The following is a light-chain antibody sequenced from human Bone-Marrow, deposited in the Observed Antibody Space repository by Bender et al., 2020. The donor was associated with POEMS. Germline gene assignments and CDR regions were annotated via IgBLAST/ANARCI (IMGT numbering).Light chain of an antibody. CDR1: SSNIGAHA. V-gene: IGLV1-44*01. Sequence: QSVLTQPPSASGTPGQRVTISCSGGSSNIGAHAVNWYQHLPGTAPKLLIYSSHRRPSEVPDRFSGSRSGTSASLAISGVQCEDEADEYCTIWDDSLNGWMFGGGTKLTVL. CDR3: TIWDDSLNGWM. CDR2: SSH. J-gene: IGLJ3*02.